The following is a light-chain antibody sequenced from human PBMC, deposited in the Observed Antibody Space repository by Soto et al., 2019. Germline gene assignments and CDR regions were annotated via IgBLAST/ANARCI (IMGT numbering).Light chain of an antibody. CDR3: QAYDYSLTAAV. J-gene: IGLJ3*02. CDR2: GNR. Sequence: QPVLTQPPSVSGAPGQRVTLSCTGNSSTLGAGYDVHWYQQLPGAAPKLVIFGNRNRPSGVPERFSGSKSGTSASLAITGLQAEDEAQYYCQAYDYSLTAAVFGGGTKLTVL. CDR1: SSTLGAGYD. V-gene: IGLV1-40*01.